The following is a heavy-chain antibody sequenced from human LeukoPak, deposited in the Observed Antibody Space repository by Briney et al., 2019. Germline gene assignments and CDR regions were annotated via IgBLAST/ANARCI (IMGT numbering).Heavy chain of an antibody. V-gene: IGHV4-31*11. J-gene: IGHJ3*02. CDR3: AKSREEIRGLDAFDI. CDR1: GGSFSGDDYC. Sequence: SETLSLTCAVYGGSFSGDDYCWNWIRQHPGKGLEWIGYIYYSGSTYYNPSLKSRVALSVDTSKNQFSLKLSSLTAADTAVYYCAKSREEIRGLDAFDIWGQGTMVAVSS. CDR2: IYYSGST. D-gene: IGHD5-24*01.